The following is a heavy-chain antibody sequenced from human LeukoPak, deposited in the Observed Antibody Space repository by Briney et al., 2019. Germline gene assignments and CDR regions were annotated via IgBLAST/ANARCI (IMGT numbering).Heavy chain of an antibody. J-gene: IGHJ5*02. CDR3: ARIYYAAAWFDP. V-gene: IGHV4-59*08. D-gene: IGHD2-2*01. CDR2: IYYSGST. CDR1: GGSISSYY. Sequence: SETLSLTCTVSGGSISSYYWSWIRQPPGKGLEWSGYIYYSGSTNYNPSLKSRVPISVDTSKNQFSLKLGSVTAADTAVYYCARIYYAAAWFDPWGQGTLVTVSS.